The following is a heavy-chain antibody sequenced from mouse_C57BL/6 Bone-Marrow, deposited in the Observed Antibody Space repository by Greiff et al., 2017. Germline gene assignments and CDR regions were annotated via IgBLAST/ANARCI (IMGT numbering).Heavy chain of an antibody. J-gene: IGHJ3*01. Sequence: LVESGAELVKPGASVKLSCTASGFNIKDYYMHWVKQRTEQGLEWIGRIDPEDGETKYAPKFQGKATISAYTSSNTAYLQLSSLTSEDTAVYYCARRGDYGEEFAYWGQGTLVTVSA. CDR1: GFNIKDYY. CDR2: IDPEDGET. D-gene: IGHD2-4*01. V-gene: IGHV14-2*01. CDR3: ARRGDYGEEFAY.